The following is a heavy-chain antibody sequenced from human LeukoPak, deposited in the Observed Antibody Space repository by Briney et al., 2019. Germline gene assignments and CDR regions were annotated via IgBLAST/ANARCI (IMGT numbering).Heavy chain of an antibody. D-gene: IGHD2-2*02. V-gene: IGHV4-34*01. Sequence: PSETLSLTCAVYGGSFSGYYWSWIRQPPGKGLEWIGEINHSGSTNYNPSLKSRVTISVDTSKNQFSLKLSSVTAADTAVYYCARTFDCSSTSCYTAYYYYMDVWGKGTTVTVSS. CDR2: INHSGST. J-gene: IGHJ6*03. CDR3: ARTFDCSSTSCYTAYYYYMDV. CDR1: GGSFSGYY.